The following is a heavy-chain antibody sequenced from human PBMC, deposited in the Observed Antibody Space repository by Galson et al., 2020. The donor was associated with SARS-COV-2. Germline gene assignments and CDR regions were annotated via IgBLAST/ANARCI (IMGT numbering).Heavy chain of an antibody. V-gene: IGHV5-51*01. CDR1: GYTFSSYW. CDR2: IYPGDSDT. D-gene: IGHD2-2*01. J-gene: IGHJ3*01. Sequence: GESLKISCRGFGYTFSSYWIGWVRQVPGKGLEWVGIIYPGDSDTRYSPSFEGQVTMSADKSISTAFLHWSSLKASDTATYYCAREKGGGYFGYAFDVWDAFDFWGQGTLVTVSS. CDR3: AREKGGGYFGYAFDVWDAFDF.